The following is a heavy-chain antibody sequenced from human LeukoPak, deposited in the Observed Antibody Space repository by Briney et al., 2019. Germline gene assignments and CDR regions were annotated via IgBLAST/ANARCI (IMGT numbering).Heavy chain of an antibody. CDR2: INSDGSST. Sequence: GGSLRLSCVASGFTFSSYWMYWLRQAPGKGPVWVSRINSDGSSTSYADSVKGRFTISRDNAKNTLYLQMSSLRAEDTAVYFCVRGYSFGPYGMDVWGQGTTVTVSS. D-gene: IGHD2-15*01. V-gene: IGHV3-74*01. CDR3: VRGYSFGPYGMDV. J-gene: IGHJ6*02. CDR1: GFTFSSYW.